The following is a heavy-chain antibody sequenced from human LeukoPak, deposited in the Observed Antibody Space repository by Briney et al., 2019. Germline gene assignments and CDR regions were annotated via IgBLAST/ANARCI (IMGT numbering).Heavy chain of an antibody. CDR3: AKSQSVPGSSGHFDY. D-gene: IGHD3-22*01. CDR1: GITFSSYA. V-gene: IGHV3-23*01. CDR2: LSGSGGST. Sequence: GGSLRLSCAASGITFSSYAMNWVRQAPGKGLEWVSTLSGSGGSTYYADSVKGRFTISRDNSKNTLYLQMNSLRAEDTAVYYCAKSQSVPGSSGHFDYWGQGTLVTVSS. J-gene: IGHJ4*02.